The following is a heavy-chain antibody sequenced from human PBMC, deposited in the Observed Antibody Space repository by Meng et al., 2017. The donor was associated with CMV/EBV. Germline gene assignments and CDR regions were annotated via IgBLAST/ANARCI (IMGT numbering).Heavy chain of an antibody. CDR3: ARGAGIAAAGRYWYFDL. CDR1: GGSISSSNW. CDR2: IYHSGST. D-gene: IGHD6-13*01. Sequence: SETLSLTCAVSGGSISSSNWWSWVRQPPGKGLEWIGEIYHSGSTNYNPSLKSRVTISVDKSKNQFSLKLSSVTAADTAVYYCARGAGIAAAGRYWYFDLWGRGTLVTVSS. V-gene: IGHV4-4*02. J-gene: IGHJ2*01.